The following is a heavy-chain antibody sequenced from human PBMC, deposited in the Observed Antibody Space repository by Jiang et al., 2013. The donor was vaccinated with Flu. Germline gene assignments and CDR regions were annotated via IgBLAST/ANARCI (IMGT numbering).Heavy chain of an antibody. CDR3: ARDSDRVVAARPKAHHYYYGMDV. V-gene: IGHV4-59*13. D-gene: IGHD6-6*01. Sequence: SLTCTVSGGSISSYYWSWVRQPPGKGLEWIGYIYYSGSTNYNPSLKSRVTISVDTSKNQFSLKLSSVTAADTAVYYCARDSDRVVAARPKAHHYYYGMDVWGQGTTVTVSS. CDR1: GGSISSYY. CDR2: IYYSGST. J-gene: IGHJ6*02.